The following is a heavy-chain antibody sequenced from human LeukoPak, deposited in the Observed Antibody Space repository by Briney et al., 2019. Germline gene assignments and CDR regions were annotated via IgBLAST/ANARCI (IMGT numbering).Heavy chain of an antibody. D-gene: IGHD6-19*01. J-gene: IGHJ1*01. CDR3: AKVIAVASGYFQH. V-gene: IGHV3-23*01. Sequence: PGGSLRLSCAASGFTFSSYAMSWVRQAPGRGLEWVSGFSGSGGTTDYAVSVKGRFTISRDNSKNTLYLQMNSLRAEDTAVYYCAKVIAVASGYFQHWGQGTLVTVSS. CDR1: GFTFSSYA. CDR2: FSGSGGTT.